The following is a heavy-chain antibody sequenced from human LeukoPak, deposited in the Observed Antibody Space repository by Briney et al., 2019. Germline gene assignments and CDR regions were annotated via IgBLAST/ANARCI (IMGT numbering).Heavy chain of an antibody. CDR1: GYTFTSYD. V-gene: IGHV1-8*01. J-gene: IGHJ4*02. Sequence: GASVKVSCKASGYTFTSYDINWVRQATGQGLEWMGWMNPNSGNTGYAQKFQGRVTMTRDTSTSTVYMELSSLRSEDTAVYYCARGPPGTTVLDWGQGTLVTVSS. CDR3: ARGPPGTTVLD. D-gene: IGHD4-11*01. CDR2: MNPNSGNT.